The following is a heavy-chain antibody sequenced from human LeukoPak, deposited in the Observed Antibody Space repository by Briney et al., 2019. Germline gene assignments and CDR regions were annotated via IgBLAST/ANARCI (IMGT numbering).Heavy chain of an antibody. CDR3: ATVVVAAYNWFDP. J-gene: IGHJ5*02. CDR2: IYYSGST. V-gene: IGHV4-39*07. CDR1: GGSISSSSYY. D-gene: IGHD2-15*01. Sequence: SETLSLTCTVSGGSISSSSYYWGWIRQPPGKGLGWIGSIYYSGSTYYNPSLKSRVTISVDTSKNQFSLKLSSVTAADTAVYYCATVVVAAYNWFDPWGQGTLVTVSS.